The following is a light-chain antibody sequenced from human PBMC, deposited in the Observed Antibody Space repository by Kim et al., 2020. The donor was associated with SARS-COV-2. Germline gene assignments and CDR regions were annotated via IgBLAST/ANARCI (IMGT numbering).Light chain of an antibody. Sequence: LTISCTGTSSDVGSYNLVSWYQQHPGKAPKLMIYEVSKRPSGVSNRFSGSKSGNTASLTISGLQAEDEADYYCCSYAGSSTFVVFGGGTQLTVL. V-gene: IGLV2-23*02. CDR2: EVS. J-gene: IGLJ2*01. CDR1: SSDVGSYNL. CDR3: CSYAGSSTFVV.